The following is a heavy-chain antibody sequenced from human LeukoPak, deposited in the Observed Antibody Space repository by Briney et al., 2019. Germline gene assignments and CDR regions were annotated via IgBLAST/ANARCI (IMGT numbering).Heavy chain of an antibody. CDR1: LGSISSYY. Sequence: SETLSLTCTVSLGSISSYYWSWIRQPPGKGLEWIGYIYYSGSTNYNPSLKSRVTISVDTSKNQFSLKLSSVTAADTAVYYCARSVGGYDPSDYWGQGTLVTVSS. CDR3: ARSVGGYDPSDY. D-gene: IGHD5-12*01. CDR2: IYYSGST. J-gene: IGHJ4*02. V-gene: IGHV4-59*01.